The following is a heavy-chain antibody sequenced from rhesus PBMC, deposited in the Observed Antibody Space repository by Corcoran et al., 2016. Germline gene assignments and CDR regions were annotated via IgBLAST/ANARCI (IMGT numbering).Heavy chain of an antibody. V-gene: IGHV4S14*01. J-gene: IGHJ5-1*01. Sequence: QVQLQESGPGLVKPPETLSLTCAVSGGSLSGYWWGWLRQPPGKGLEWSGHISSGGSNYLNPSLKSRVTLSVDTSKNQVSLKLSSVTAADTAVYYCARDRVAGTFGVWGPGVLVTVSS. D-gene: IGHD1-20*01. CDR1: GGSLSGYW. CDR2: ISSGGSN. CDR3: ARDRVAGTFGV.